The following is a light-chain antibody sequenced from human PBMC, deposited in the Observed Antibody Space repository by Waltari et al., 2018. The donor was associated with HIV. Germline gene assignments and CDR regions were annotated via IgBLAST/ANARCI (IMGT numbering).Light chain of an antibody. V-gene: IGLV1-47*01. CDR3: ASGDDTVNLL. J-gene: IGLJ2*01. CDR2: KNN. CDR1: SSNIGSNY. Sequence: QSVLTQPPSTSGTPGQRVSMSCSGTSSNIGSNYVSWYQQLPGTAPKLLIYKNNQRPAGVPDRFAGSKSGTSASLAISGLRSEDEAHYYGASGDDTVNLLFGGGTKLTVL.